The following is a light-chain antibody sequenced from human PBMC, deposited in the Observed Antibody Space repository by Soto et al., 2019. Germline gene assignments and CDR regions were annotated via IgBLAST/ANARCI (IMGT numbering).Light chain of an antibody. CDR1: TSNIGSKT. CDR3: APWDDSLNGGV. Sequence: QSVLTQPPSASGTPGQRVTISCSGSTSNIGSKTVNWYQQVPGTAPKLLIYSNTQRPSGVPDLFSGSKSGTSASLAISGLQSEDEADYYCAPWDDSLNGGVFGGGTKLTVL. V-gene: IGLV1-44*01. CDR2: SNT. J-gene: IGLJ3*02.